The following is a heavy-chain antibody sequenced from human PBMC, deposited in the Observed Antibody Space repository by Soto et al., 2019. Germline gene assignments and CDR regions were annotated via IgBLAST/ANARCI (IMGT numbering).Heavy chain of an antibody. V-gene: IGHV1-58*01. Sequence: GASVKVSCKASGFTFTSSAVQWVRQARGQRLEWIGWIAVGSGNTNYAQKFQERVTITRDMSTRTAYMELSSLRSEDTAVYYCATANVPRYYGMDVWGQGTTVTVSS. J-gene: IGHJ6*02. D-gene: IGHD3-16*01. CDR3: ATANVPRYYGMDV. CDR1: GFTFTSSA. CDR2: IAVGSGNT.